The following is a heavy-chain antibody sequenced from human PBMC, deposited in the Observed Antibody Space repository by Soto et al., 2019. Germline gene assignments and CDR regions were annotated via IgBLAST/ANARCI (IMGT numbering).Heavy chain of an antibody. CDR1: GGSISSRSYY. Sequence: QLQLQESGPGLVKPSETLSLTCTVSGGSISSRSYYWGWIRQPPGKGLEWIGSIYYSGSTYYNPSLKSRVTISVDTSKNLFSLKLSSVTAADTAVYYCARLRSSWYDAFDIWGQGTMVTVSS. V-gene: IGHV4-39*01. CDR3: ARLRSSWYDAFDI. CDR2: IYYSGST. J-gene: IGHJ3*02. D-gene: IGHD6-13*01.